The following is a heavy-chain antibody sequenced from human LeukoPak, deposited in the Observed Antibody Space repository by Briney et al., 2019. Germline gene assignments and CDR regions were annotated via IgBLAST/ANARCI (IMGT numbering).Heavy chain of an antibody. J-gene: IGHJ4*02. V-gene: IGHV3-21*01. Sequence: VGSLRLSCAASGFTFSSYSMNWVRQAPGKGLEWVSSISSSSSYIYYADSVKGRFTISRDNAKNSLYLQMNSLRAEDTAVYYCARDTLTFPGPNDYWGQGTLVTVSS. CDR2: ISSSSSYI. D-gene: IGHD3-10*01. CDR3: ARDTLTFPGPNDY. CDR1: GFTFSSYS.